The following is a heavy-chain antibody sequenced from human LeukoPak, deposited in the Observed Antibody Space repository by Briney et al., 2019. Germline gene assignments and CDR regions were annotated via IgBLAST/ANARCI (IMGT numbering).Heavy chain of an antibody. CDR1: GYTFTGYY. CDR3: ARNLPGMSYGMDA. D-gene: IGHD6-13*01. J-gene: IGHJ6*02. V-gene: IGHV1-2*02. CDR2: INPNSGGT. Sequence: GASVKVSCKASGYTFTGYYMHWVRQAPGQGLEWMGWINPNSGGTNYAQKFQGRVTMTRDTSISTAYMELSRLRSDDTAVYYCARNLPGMSYGMDAWGQGTTVTVSS.